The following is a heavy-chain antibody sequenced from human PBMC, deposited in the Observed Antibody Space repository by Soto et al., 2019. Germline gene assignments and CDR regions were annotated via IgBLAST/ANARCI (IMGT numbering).Heavy chain of an antibody. D-gene: IGHD3-22*01. J-gene: IGHJ5*02. CDR3: ARDHASLNCCDSSGYPNWFDP. CDR1: GGTFSSYA. V-gene: IGHV1-69*01. Sequence: QVQLVQSGAEVKKPGSSVKVSCKASGGTFSSYAISWVRQAPGQGLEWMGGIIPIFGTANYAQKFQGRVTINADETTSTAYTERSSLRSEDTAVYYCARDHASLNCCDSSGYPNWFDPWGQGTLVTVSS. CDR2: IIPIFGTA.